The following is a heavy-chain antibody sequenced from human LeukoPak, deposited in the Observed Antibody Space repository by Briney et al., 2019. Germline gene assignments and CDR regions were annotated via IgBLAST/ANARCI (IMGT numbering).Heavy chain of an antibody. CDR2: IYYRSKWYS. CDR3: GRAGHDWGSDY. J-gene: IGHJ4*02. D-gene: IGHD3-9*01. Sequence: SQTLSLTCAISGDSFSGNRATWNWLRQSPSRGLEWLGRIYYRSKWYSDYAVSVKGRITINPDTSKNQFSLLLNSVTPEDTAVYFCGRAGHDWGSDYWGQGTLVTVSS. V-gene: IGHV6-1*01. CDR1: GDSFSGNRAT.